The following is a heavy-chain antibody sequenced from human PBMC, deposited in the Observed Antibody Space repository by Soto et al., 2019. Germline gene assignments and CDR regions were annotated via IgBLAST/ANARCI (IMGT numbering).Heavy chain of an antibody. D-gene: IGHD4-4*01. CDR2: ISSNGGST. J-gene: IGHJ3*02. V-gene: IGHV3-64*01. CDR1: GFTFSSYA. CDR3: ARVSFLGARRDRRPYNNPVGDAFDI. Sequence: GGSLRLSCAASGFTFSSYAMHWVRQAPGKGLEYVSAISSNGGSTYYANSVKGRFTISRDNSKNTLYLQMGSLRAEDMAVYYCARVSFLGARRDRRPYNNPVGDAFDIWGQGTMVTVSS.